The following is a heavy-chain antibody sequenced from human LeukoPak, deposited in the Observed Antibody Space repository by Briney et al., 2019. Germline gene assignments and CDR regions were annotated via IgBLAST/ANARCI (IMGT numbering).Heavy chain of an antibody. CDR2: IRYDGSNE. J-gene: IGHJ4*02. CDR1: GITFNSYG. CDR3: CGDFDY. Sequence: GGSLRLSCAASGITFNSYGMHWVRQAPDKGLEWVAFIRYDGSNEYYADSVKGRFAISRDNSKNTLYLQMNSLRGEDTAVYYCCGDFDYWGQGTLVTVSS. D-gene: IGHD2-21*01. V-gene: IGHV3-30*02.